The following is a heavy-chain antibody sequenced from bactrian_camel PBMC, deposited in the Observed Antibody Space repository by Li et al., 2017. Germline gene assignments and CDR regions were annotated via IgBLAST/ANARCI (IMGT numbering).Heavy chain of an antibody. J-gene: IGHJ4*01. Sequence: QLVESGGGSVQAGGSLNLSCVVVRSWSTNSKYCMAWFRQAPGKGREGVAGIDDDGTASYGNFVKGRFTISKDSAKNILYLQMDNLKPEDTGMYYCAARVGWACRLNSAFNDWGQGTQVTVS. D-gene: IGHD5*01. CDR2: IDDDGTA. CDR1: WSTNSKYC. CDR3: AARVGWACRLNSAFND. V-gene: IGHV3S42*01.